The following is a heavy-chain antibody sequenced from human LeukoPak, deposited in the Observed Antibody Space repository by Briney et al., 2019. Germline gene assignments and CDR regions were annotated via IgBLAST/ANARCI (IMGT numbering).Heavy chain of an antibody. J-gene: IGHJ4*02. Sequence: GGSLRLSCAASGFTFSSYSMNWVRQAPGKGLEWVSSISSSSSYIYYADSVKGRFTISRDNAKNSLYLQMNSLRAEDTAVYYCARDFYGSGSYYKRTFDYWGQGTLVTVSS. D-gene: IGHD3-10*01. CDR3: ARDFYGSGSYYKRTFDY. CDR1: GFTFSSYS. V-gene: IGHV3-21*01. CDR2: ISSSSSYI.